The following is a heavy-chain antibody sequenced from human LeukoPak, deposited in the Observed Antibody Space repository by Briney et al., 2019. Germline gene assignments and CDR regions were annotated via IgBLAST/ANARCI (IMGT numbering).Heavy chain of an antibody. V-gene: IGHV1-69*04. Sequence: SVKVSCEASGGTFSSYAISWVRQAPGQGLEWMGRIIPILGIANYVQKFQGRVTITADKSTSTAYMELSSMRSEDTAVYYCARDIPPVNQHRDAFAIWGQGTMVTVSS. J-gene: IGHJ3*02. CDR2: IIPILGIA. CDR3: ARDIPPVNQHRDAFAI. CDR1: GGTFSSYA. D-gene: IGHD1-14*01.